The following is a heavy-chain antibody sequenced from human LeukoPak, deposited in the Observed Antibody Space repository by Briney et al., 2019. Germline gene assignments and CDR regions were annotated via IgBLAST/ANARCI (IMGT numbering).Heavy chain of an antibody. J-gene: IGHJ4*02. CDR1: GFTFSSYA. D-gene: IGHD6-19*01. Sequence: GGSLRLSCVASGFTFSSYAMTWVRQAPGKGLEWVSSIGGSGGTTYYADSVKGRFTISRDTSKNTLYLQMNSLGAEDTAVYYCAKDRQQWIGYYFDYWGQGTLVTVSS. CDR3: AKDRQQWIGYYFDY. V-gene: IGHV3-23*01. CDR2: IGGSGGTT.